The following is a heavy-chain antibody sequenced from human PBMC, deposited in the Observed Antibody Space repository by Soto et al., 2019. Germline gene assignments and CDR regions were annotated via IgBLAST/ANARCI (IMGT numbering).Heavy chain of an antibody. D-gene: IGHD3-16*01. V-gene: IGHV3-7*01. Sequence: EVQLVESGGGLVQPRGSLRLSCAASGFTFSTYWMTWVRQPPGKGLEWVAKMDQDGIETYYVDSVRGRFTVSRDNAKNSLYLQMNSLRVEDTAVYYCVCGGNFFIYWGDGTLVTVSP. CDR2: MDQDGIET. CDR3: VCGGNFFIY. CDR1: GFTFSTYW. J-gene: IGHJ4*01.